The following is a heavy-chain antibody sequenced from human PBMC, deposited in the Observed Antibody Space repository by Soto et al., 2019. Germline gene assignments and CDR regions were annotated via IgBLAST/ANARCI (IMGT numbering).Heavy chain of an antibody. Sequence: SETLSLTCTVSGDSVSTNSYSWGWIRQSPGKGLEWIGTIYSSENTYYNPSLLSRVTISVDTSKNEFSLRLSSVTAADTAVYYCARQGPPSPPFTMIAPRSFDYWGQGTLVTVSS. D-gene: IGHD3-22*01. CDR1: GDSVSTNSYS. J-gene: IGHJ4*02. CDR2: IYSSENT. V-gene: IGHV4-39*01. CDR3: ARQGPPSPPFTMIAPRSFDY.